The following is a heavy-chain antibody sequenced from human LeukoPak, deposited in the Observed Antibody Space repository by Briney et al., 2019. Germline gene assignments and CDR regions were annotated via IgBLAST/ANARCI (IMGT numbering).Heavy chain of an antibody. D-gene: IGHD1-26*01. CDR1: GFTFSDYY. CDR2: ISSSGSTI. CDR3: ARARGTSWELRCPFDI. J-gene: IGHJ3*02. V-gene: IGHV3-11*01. Sequence: PGGSLRLSCAASGFTFSDYYMSWIRQAPGKGLEWVSYISSSGSTIYYADSVKGRFTISRDNAKNSLYLQMNSLRAEDTAVYYCARARGTSWELRCPFDIWGQGTMVTVSS.